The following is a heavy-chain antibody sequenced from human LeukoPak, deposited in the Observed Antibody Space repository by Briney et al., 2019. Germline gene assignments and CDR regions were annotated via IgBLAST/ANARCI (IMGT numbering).Heavy chain of an antibody. CDR2: IKQDGSEK. V-gene: IGHV3-7*01. CDR1: GFTFSSYW. J-gene: IGHJ6*02. Sequence: PGGSLRLSCAASGFTFSSYWVTWVRQAPGKGLEWVANIKQDGSEKYYVDSVKGRFTISRDNAKNSLYVQMNSLRAEDTAVYYCARCKYGDYYYYGMDVWGQGTTVTVSS. CDR3: ARCKYGDYYYYGMDV. D-gene: IGHD4-17*01.